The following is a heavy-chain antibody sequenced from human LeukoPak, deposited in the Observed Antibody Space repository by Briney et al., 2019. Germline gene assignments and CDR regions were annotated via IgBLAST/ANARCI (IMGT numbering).Heavy chain of an antibody. V-gene: IGHV1-46*01. D-gene: IGHD3-22*01. CDR2: INPGGGST. CDR3: ARDREWVPEDYYDG. Sequence: GASVKVSCKSSGYTFTSYYIHWVRQAPGQGLEWMGIINPGGGSTSYAQKFQGRVTMTRDTSTSTVYMELSSLRSEDTAVYYCARDREWVPEDYYDGWGQGTVVTVSS. J-gene: IGHJ4*02. CDR1: GYTFTSYY.